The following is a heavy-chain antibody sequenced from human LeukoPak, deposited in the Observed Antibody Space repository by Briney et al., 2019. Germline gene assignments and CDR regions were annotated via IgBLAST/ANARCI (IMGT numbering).Heavy chain of an antibody. J-gene: IGHJ4*02. V-gene: IGHV3-23*01. CDR3: ARRSGIAVAGAFDY. Sequence: GASLRLSCAASWFTFSNYAMRWVRQAPGKGLEWVSGISGSGDSTYYADSVKGRFTISRDNSKNTLYLQMTSLRAEDTAVYYCARRSGIAVAGAFDYWGQGTLATVSS. CDR2: ISGSGDST. D-gene: IGHD6-19*01. CDR1: WFTFSNYA.